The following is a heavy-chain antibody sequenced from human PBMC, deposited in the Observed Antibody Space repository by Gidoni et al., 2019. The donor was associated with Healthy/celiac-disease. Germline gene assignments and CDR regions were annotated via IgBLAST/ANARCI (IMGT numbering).Heavy chain of an antibody. V-gene: IGHV3-66*01. CDR3: ARDMGTTYYYYYGMDV. CDR1: GFTVSSNY. CDR2: IYSGGST. D-gene: IGHD1-1*01. Sequence: EVQLVASGGGLVQPGGSLRLSCAASGFTVSSNYMSWVRQAPGKGLEWVSVIYSGGSTYYADSVKGRFTISRDNSKNTLYLQMNSLRAEDTAVYYCARDMGTTYYYYYGMDVWGQGTTVTVSS. J-gene: IGHJ6*02.